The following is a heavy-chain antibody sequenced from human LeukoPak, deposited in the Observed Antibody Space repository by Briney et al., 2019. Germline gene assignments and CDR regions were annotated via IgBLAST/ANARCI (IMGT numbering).Heavy chain of an antibody. V-gene: IGHV4-59*12. Sequence: PSETLSLTCTVSGGSISSFYWSWIRQPPGKGLEWIGYVYYSGSTNYNPSLKSRVTISVDTSKNQFSLRLSSVTAADTAVYYCARLYYDYVWGSYRYPYLFDYWGQGTLVTVSS. J-gene: IGHJ4*02. CDR3: ARLYYDYVWGSYRYPYLFDY. CDR2: VYYSGST. CDR1: GGSISSFY. D-gene: IGHD3-16*02.